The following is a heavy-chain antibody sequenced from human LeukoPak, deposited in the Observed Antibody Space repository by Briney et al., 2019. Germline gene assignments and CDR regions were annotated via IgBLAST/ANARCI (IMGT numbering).Heavy chain of an antibody. J-gene: IGHJ4*02. CDR1: GFTFSSYS. Sequence: GGSLRLSCAASGFTFSSYSMNWGRQAPGKGLEWVSSISSSSSYIYYADSVRGRFTISRDNSKNTLYLQMNSLRADDTAVYYCAREVGGGATNHFDYWGQGTLVTVSS. D-gene: IGHD1-26*01. V-gene: IGHV3-21*04. CDR3: AREVGGGATNHFDY. CDR2: ISSSSSYI.